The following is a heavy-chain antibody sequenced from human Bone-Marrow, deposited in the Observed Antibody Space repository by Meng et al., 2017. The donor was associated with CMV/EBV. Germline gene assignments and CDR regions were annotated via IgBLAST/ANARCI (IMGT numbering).Heavy chain of an antibody. CDR2: INSDGSST. CDR3: ARASGSYPNY. CDR1: GFAFSNYN. D-gene: IGHD1-26*01. Sequence: GGSLRLSCASSGFAFSNYNRNWVRQAPGKGLVWVSRINSDGSSTSYADSVKGRFTISRDNAKNTLYLQMNSLRAEDTAVYYCARASGSYPNYWGQGTRVTFSS. V-gene: IGHV3-74*01. J-gene: IGHJ4*02.